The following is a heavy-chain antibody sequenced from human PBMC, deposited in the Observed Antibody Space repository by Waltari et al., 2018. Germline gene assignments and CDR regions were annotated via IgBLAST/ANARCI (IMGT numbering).Heavy chain of an antibody. CDR2: INPSGST. D-gene: IGHD2-15*01. CDR1: GGSFSGYY. Sequence: QVQLQQWGAGLLMPSETLSLTCAVYGGSFSGYYWRWIRQPPGKGLAWIGEINPSGSTNYNPSLKSRVTISVDTSKNQFSLKLSSVTAADTAVYYCARGRFDCSGGSCYLNYYYYGMDVWGQGTTVTVSS. J-gene: IGHJ6*02. CDR3: ARGRFDCSGGSCYLNYYYYGMDV. V-gene: IGHV4-34*01.